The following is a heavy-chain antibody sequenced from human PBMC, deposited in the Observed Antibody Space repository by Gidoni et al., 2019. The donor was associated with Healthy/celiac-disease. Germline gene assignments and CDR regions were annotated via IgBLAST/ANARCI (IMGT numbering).Heavy chain of an antibody. CDR3: ARDNSRSWYYFDY. CDR2: IYYSGST. Sequence: QVQLQESGPGLVKPSETLSLTCTVPGGSISSYYWSWIRQPPGKGLEWIGYIYYSGSTNYNPSLKSRVTISVDTSKNQFSLKLSSVTAADTAVYYCARDNSRSWYYFDYWGQGTLVTVSS. J-gene: IGHJ4*02. CDR1: GGSISSYY. V-gene: IGHV4-59*01. D-gene: IGHD6-13*01.